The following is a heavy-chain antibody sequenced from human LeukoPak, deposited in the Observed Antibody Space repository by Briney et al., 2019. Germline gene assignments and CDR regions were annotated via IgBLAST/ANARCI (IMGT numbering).Heavy chain of an antibody. CDR1: GGSFSGYY. Sequence: PSETLSLTCAVYGGSFSGYYWSWIRQSPVRGLEWIGEINPGGSTNYYNPSLKSRVTISVDTAKNHFSLKPSSVTAADTAVYYCAREGRYFDWLPPYYYYYYMDVWGKGTTVTISS. CDR2: INPGGST. V-gene: IGHV4-34*01. CDR3: AREGRYFDWLPPYYYYYYMDV. D-gene: IGHD3-9*01. J-gene: IGHJ6*03.